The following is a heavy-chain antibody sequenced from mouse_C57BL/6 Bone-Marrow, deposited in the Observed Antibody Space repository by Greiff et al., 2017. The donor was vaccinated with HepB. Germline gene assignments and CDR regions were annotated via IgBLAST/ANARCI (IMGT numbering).Heavy chain of an antibody. V-gene: IGHV5-4*01. CDR3: ARDDGYYWYFDV. CDR2: ISDGGSYT. CDR1: GFTFSSYA. J-gene: IGHJ1*03. D-gene: IGHD2-3*01. Sequence: DVKLVESGGGLVKPGGSLKLSCAASGFTFSSYAMSWVRQTPEKRLEWVATISDGGSYTYYPDNVKGRFTISRDNAKNNLYLQMSHLKSEDTAMYYCARDDGYYWYFDVWGTGTPVTVSS.